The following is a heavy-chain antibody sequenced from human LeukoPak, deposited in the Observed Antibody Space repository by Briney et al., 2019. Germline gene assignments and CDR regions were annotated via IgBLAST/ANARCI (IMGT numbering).Heavy chain of an antibody. D-gene: IGHD3-16*02. CDR3: AKSVLPATFGGVIGH. J-gene: IGHJ4*02. CDR1: GFTFSSYE. Sequence: PGGSLRLSCAAPGFTFSSYEMNWVRQAPGKGLEWVAFIRYDGSNKYYADSVKGRFTISRDNSKNTLYLQMNSLRAEDTAAYYCAKSVLPATFGGVIGHWGQGTLVTVSS. CDR2: IRYDGSNK. V-gene: IGHV3-30*02.